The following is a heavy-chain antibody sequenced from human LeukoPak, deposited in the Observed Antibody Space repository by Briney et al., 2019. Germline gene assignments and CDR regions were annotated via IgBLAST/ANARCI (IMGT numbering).Heavy chain of an antibody. CDR3: ARAGDGYYYYYYMDV. CDR2: IFSSESSNT. CDR1: NGSFSIYY. J-gene: IGHJ6*03. Sequence: SETLSLTCSVSNGSFSIYYWGWLRQPPGKRLEWVGYIFSSESSNTNYNPDVNGQLSIRVDTAKNPFYQTLNSVTAADTAVYYCARAGDGYYYYYYMDVWGKGTTVTVSS. V-gene: IGHV4-59*08. D-gene: IGHD5-24*01.